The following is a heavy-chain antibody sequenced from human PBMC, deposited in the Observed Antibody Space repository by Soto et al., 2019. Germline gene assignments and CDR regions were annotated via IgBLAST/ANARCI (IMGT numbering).Heavy chain of an antibody. CDR2: IWHDGSTT. J-gene: IGHJ6*02. D-gene: IGHD5-18*01. V-gene: IGHV3-33*01. Sequence: QEQLVESGGGVVQPGRSLRLSCAASGFSFSSYAMHWVRQAPGKGLEGVALIWHDGSTTSYADSVKGRFTISRDNSKNTHYLQMNNLRAEDTAVYYCARDVETTKANYYYYGMDVWGRGTPVTVSS. CDR3: ARDVETTKANYYYYGMDV. CDR1: GFSFSSYA.